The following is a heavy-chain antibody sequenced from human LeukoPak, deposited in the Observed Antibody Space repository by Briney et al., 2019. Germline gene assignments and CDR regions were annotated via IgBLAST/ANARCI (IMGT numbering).Heavy chain of an antibody. J-gene: IGHJ6*02. CDR3: AKDKRFLEWLPSGMDV. D-gene: IGHD3-3*01. CDR1: GFTFDDYA. Sequence: PGRSLRLSCAASGFTFDDYAMHWVRQAPGKGLEWVSAISGSGGSTYYADSVKGRFTISRDNSKNTLYLQMNSLRAEDTAVYYCAKDKRFLEWLPSGMDVWGQGTTVTVSS. CDR2: ISGSGGST. V-gene: IGHV3-23*01.